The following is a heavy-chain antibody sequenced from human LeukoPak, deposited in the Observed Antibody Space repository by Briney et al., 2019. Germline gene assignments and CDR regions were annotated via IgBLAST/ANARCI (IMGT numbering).Heavy chain of an antibody. CDR1: GYTLTGYY. V-gene: IGHV1-2*02. J-gene: IGHJ4*02. CDR3: VRDADYHHNGGPY. D-gene: IGHD2-8*01. CDR2: IDPNSGDT. Sequence: GASVKVSCKTSGYTLTGYYMHWVRQAPGQGPEWMGWIDPNSGDTNYAQKFQGRVTMATDTSISTAYMELRRLRSDDTAIYYCVRDADYHHNGGPYWGQGTRVTVSS.